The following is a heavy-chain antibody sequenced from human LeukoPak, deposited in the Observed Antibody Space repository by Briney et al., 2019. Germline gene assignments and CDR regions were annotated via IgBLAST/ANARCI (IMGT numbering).Heavy chain of an antibody. CDR3: ARSLPYGSGSYYRRNWFDP. CDR2: INHSGST. CDR1: GGSFSGYY. V-gene: IGHV4-34*01. D-gene: IGHD3-10*01. Sequence: PSETLSLTCAVYGGSFSGYYWSWIRQPPGKGLEWIGEINHSGSTNYNPSLKSRVTISVDTSKNQFSLKLSSVTAADTAVYYCARSLPYGSGSYYRRNWFDPRGQGTLVTVSS. J-gene: IGHJ5*02.